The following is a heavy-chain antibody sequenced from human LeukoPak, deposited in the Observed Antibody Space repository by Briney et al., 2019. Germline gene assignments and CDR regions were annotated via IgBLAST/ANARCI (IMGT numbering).Heavy chain of an antibody. CDR1: GGSFSGYY. J-gene: IGHJ4*02. D-gene: IGHD3-3*01. CDR3: ARQGFPRSGYY. CDR2: INHSGST. Sequence: SSETLSLTCAVYGGSFSGYYWSWIRQPPGKGLEWIGEINHSGSTNYNPSLKSRVTISVDTSKNQFSLKLSSVTAADTAVYYCARQGFPRSGYYWGQGTLVTVSS. V-gene: IGHV4-34*01.